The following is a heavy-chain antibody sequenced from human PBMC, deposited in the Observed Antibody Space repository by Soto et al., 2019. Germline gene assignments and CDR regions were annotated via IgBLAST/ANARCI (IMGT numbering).Heavy chain of an antibody. CDR1: GGTFSSYA. J-gene: IGHJ6*02. CDR3: ARAQLEHYGTDV. Sequence: QVQLVQSGAEVKKPGSSVKVSCKASGGTFSSYAISWVRQAPGQGLEWMGGIIPISGTANYAQKFEGRVTITADKSTSTAYTELSSLRSEDTAVYYCARAQLEHYGTDVWGQGTTVTVSS. D-gene: IGHD1-1*01. V-gene: IGHV1-69*06. CDR2: IIPISGTA.